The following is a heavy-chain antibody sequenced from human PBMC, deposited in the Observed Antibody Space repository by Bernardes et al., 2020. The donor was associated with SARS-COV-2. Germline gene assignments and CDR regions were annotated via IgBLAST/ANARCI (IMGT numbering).Heavy chain of an antibody. Sequence: GGSLRLSCVVSGFTFSRHSMNWVRQAPGKGLEWLAYISGSGSTIHYADSVKGRLTISRDNAKNSLYLQMNSLRVEDTAVYYCARDYYGDYILDYWGQGTLVTVFS. D-gene: IGHD4-17*01. CDR3: ARDYYGDYILDY. J-gene: IGHJ4*02. CDR1: GFTFSRHS. V-gene: IGHV3-48*04. CDR2: ISGSGSTI.